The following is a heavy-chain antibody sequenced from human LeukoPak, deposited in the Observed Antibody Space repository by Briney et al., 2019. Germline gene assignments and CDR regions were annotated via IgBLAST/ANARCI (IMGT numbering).Heavy chain of an antibody. Sequence: GGSLRLSCAASGFTFSSYAMSWVRQAPGKGLEWVSATSGSGGSTYYADSVKGRFTISRDNSKNTLYLQMNSLRAEDTAVYYCAKDNDILTGRDYWGQGTLVTVSS. CDR2: TSGSGGST. V-gene: IGHV3-23*01. J-gene: IGHJ4*02. CDR1: GFTFSSYA. D-gene: IGHD3-9*01. CDR3: AKDNDILTGRDY.